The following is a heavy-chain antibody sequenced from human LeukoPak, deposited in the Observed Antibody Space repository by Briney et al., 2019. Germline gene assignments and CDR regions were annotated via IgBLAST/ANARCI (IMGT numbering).Heavy chain of an antibody. CDR1: GFSFNRHG. CDR3: AKTAPDSGTYYNDFDYYYYYMDV. V-gene: IGHV3-30*02. J-gene: IGHJ6*03. D-gene: IGHD3-10*01. CDR2: VRYDGSDE. Sequence: GGTLKLSCVASGFSFNRHGMNWVRQAPGKGLEWVAFVRYDGSDEYYADSVKGRFTISRDNSKNTLYLQMNSLRTEDSAVYYCAKTAPDSGTYYNDFDYYYYYMDVWGKGTTVTISS.